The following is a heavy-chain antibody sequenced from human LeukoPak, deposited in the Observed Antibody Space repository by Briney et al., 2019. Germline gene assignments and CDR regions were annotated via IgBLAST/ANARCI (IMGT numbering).Heavy chain of an antibody. D-gene: IGHD2-2*01. V-gene: IGHV3-74*01. CDR1: GFTVSSNG. J-gene: IGHJ4*02. Sequence: GGSLRLSCATSGFTVSSNGMRWVRQVPGKGLVWVSSVSGDGTSTSYADSVQGRFTISRDNAKNTLYLYMNSLRGDDTAIYFCVRSCSSGSCYGYKDYWGQGTLVTVSS. CDR3: VRSCSSGSCYGYKDY. CDR2: VSGDGTST.